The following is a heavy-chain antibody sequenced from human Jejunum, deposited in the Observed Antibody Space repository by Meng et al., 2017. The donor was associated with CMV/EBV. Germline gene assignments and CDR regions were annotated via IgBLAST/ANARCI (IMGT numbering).Heavy chain of an antibody. V-gene: IGHV3-21*01. J-gene: IGHJ3*02. CDR3: VGQATANDAFDI. CDR2: ISSSSGYI. Sequence: AASGFTFSTYSINWVRQAPGKGLEWVSSISSSSGYIYYADSVKGRFTISRDNAKNSAYLQMNRMRAEDTAVYHCVGQATANDAFDIWGQGTTVTVSS. D-gene: IGHD1-26*01. CDR1: GFTFSTYS.